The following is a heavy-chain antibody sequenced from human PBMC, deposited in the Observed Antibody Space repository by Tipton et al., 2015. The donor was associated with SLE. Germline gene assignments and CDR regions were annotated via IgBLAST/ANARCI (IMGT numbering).Heavy chain of an antibody. CDR1: GFIFSSYE. CDR3: AKDIVATTPIYGMDV. D-gene: IGHD5-12*01. CDR2: ISYDGSNK. J-gene: IGHJ6*02. Sequence: SLRLSCAASGFIFSSYEMHWVRQAPGKGLEWVTAISYDGSNKYYADSVKGRFTISRDNSKNTLYLQMNSLRAEDTAVYYCAKDIVATTPIYGMDVWGQGATVTVSS. V-gene: IGHV3-30*18.